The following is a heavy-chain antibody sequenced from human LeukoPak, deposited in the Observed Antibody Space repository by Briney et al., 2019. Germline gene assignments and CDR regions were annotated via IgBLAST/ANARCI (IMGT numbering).Heavy chain of an antibody. V-gene: IGHV1-18*01. CDR2: ISAYNGNT. J-gene: IGHJ4*02. D-gene: IGHD3-22*01. CDR3: ARGGGYQDY. Sequence: ASVKVSCKTSGYTFTTYGVSWVRQAPGQGLEWMGWISAYNGNTNYAQEFQDRVTMTKDTSTTTAYMELRSLSSDDTAVYYCARGGGYQDYWGQGTLVTVSS. CDR1: GYTFTTYG.